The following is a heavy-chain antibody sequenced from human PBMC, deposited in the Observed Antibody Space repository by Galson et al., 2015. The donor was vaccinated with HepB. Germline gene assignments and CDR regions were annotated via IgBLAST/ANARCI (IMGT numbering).Heavy chain of an antibody. D-gene: IGHD5-12*01. CDR1: GYTFTSYT. CDR2: INTNTGTP. Sequence: SVKVSCKASGYTFTSYTMNWVRQAPGQGLEWMGWINTNTGTPTFAQGFTGRFVFSLDTSVNTAYLHIRNLKADDTAVYYCARGRGCSYGGEVDYWGQGSLVIVSS. CDR3: ARGRGCSYGGEVDY. V-gene: IGHV7-4-1*02. J-gene: IGHJ4*02.